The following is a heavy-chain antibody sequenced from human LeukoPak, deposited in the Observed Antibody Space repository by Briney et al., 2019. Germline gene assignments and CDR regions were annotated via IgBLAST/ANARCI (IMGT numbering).Heavy chain of an antibody. CDR2: IKQDASEI. Sequence: GGSLRLSCAASGFTFTNFWMTWVRQAPGKGLEWVATIKQDASEIYYVDSVKSRFTISRDNAHNSLYLQMNTLSPEDTAVYYCARTGSGWQPGDYWGQGTLVTVSS. J-gene: IGHJ4*02. CDR3: ARTGSGWQPGDY. D-gene: IGHD6-19*01. V-gene: IGHV3-7*05. CDR1: GFTFTNFW.